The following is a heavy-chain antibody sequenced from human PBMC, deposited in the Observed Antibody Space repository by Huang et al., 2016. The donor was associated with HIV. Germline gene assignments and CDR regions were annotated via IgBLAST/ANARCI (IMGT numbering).Heavy chain of an antibody. D-gene: IGHD5-12*01. CDR1: GFICGDYA. J-gene: IGHJ6*03. V-gene: IGHV3-49*03. CDR3: SPSGDDYHYYYMDV. CDR2: SRTKGFGGNA. Sequence: EVQMVESGGGLAQPGRSLRVSCLGSGFICGDYAINWFRQAPGKGLEWVCVSRTKGFGGNARCAPSLKDRFRVSRDDTTRIAYLEMENLKVEDTGVYYCSPSGDDYHYYYMDVWGNGTTVTVSS.